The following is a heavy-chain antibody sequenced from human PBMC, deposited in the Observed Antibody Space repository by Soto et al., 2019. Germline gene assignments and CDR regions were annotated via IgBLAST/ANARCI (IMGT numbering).Heavy chain of an antibody. CDR3: ARDLSGYSGYDRYYYYYYMDV. CDR2: TYYRSKWYN. Sequence: PSRGLEWLGRTYYRSKWYNDYAVSVKSRITINPDTSKNQFSLQLNSVTPEDTAVYYCARDLSGYSGYDRYYYYYYMDVWGKGTTVTVSS. V-gene: IGHV6-1*01. D-gene: IGHD5-12*01. J-gene: IGHJ6*03.